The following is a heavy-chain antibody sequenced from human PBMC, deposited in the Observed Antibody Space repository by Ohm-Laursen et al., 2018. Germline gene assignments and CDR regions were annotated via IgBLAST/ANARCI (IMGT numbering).Heavy chain of an antibody. V-gene: IGHV4-59*02. CDR3: ARDRDGYKDFDY. CDR1: GGSVISHS. Sequence: PGTLSLTCSVSGGSVISHSWIWIRQPPGKGLEWIGYIDYIGGTNYNPSLKSRVTISVDTSKNQFSLKLRSVTAADTAVYYCARDRDGYKDFDYWGQGTLVSVSS. D-gene: IGHD5-24*01. J-gene: IGHJ4*02. CDR2: IDYIGGT.